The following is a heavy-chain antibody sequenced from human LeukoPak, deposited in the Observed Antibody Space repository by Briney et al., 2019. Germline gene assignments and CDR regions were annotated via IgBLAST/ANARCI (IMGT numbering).Heavy chain of an antibody. Sequence: GRSLRLSCAASGFTFSSYAMHWVRQAPGKGLEWVAVISYDGSNKYYADSVKGRFTISRDNSKNTLYLQMNSLRAEDTAVYHCARRGYYYDSSGYEYYFDYWGQGTLVTVSS. D-gene: IGHD3-22*01. J-gene: IGHJ4*02. CDR1: GFTFSSYA. CDR3: ARRGYYYDSSGYEYYFDY. V-gene: IGHV3-30*04. CDR2: ISYDGSNK.